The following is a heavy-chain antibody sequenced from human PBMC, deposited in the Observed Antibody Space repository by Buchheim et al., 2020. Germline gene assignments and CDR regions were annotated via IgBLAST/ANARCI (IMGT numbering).Heavy chain of an antibody. CDR1: GGSVRSDSYY. V-gene: IGHV4-61*01. CDR2: MYYNGNT. CDR3: ASVALDCSSTSCSIMDV. D-gene: IGHD2-2*01. Sequence: QVQLQESGPGLVKPSETLSLTCSVSGGSVRSDSYYWSWIRQPPGKGLEWIGYMYYNGNTKYNPSLKSRVIISVDTSTHQFSLKLNSVAAADTAVYYCASVALDCSSTSCSIMDVWGKGTT. J-gene: IGHJ6*03.